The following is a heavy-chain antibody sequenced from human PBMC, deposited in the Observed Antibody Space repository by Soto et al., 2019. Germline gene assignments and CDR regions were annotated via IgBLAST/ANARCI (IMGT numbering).Heavy chain of an antibody. CDR3: ARASTMIVVALDY. D-gene: IGHD3-22*01. J-gene: IGHJ4*02. CDR1: GYTFNHHG. CDR2: ISTSNGNT. V-gene: IGHV1-18*01. Sequence: QVQLVQSGAEVKKPGASVKVSCKASGYTFNHHGIAWVRQAPGQGLEWMGWISTSNGNTKYAQKFQDRVTMTTDSSTSSAYMEVRSLRSDDTAVYYCARASTMIVVALDYWGQGTQVTVSS.